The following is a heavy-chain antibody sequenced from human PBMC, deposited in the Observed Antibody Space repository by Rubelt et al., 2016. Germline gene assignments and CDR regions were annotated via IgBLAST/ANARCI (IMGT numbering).Heavy chain of an antibody. CDR3: AKRGYTASDEFDM. V-gene: IGHV3-64*04. CDR1: GFTLSSYA. Sequence: GGLVQPGGSLGLSCSASGFTLSSYAMHWVRQATGKGMEYISDLSANGDRPSYADSEKDRLTSYRDNSKKVLYLQMNRRRAEDTAVYYCAKRGYTASDEFDMWGQGTMVTVSS. CDR2: LSANGDRP. J-gene: IGHJ3*02. D-gene: IGHD2-21*02.